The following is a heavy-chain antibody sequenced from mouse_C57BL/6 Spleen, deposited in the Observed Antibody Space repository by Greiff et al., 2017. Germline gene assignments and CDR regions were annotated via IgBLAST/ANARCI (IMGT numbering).Heavy chain of an antibody. CDR1: GFTFSDYY. Sequence: EVKLMESEGGLVQPGSSMKLSCTASGFTFSDYYMAWVRQVPEKGLEWVANINYDGSSTYYLDSLKSRFIISRDNAKNILYLQMSSLKSEDTATYYCARGGMVTTDYYAMDYWGQGTSVTVSS. V-gene: IGHV5-16*01. CDR2: INYDGSST. CDR3: ARGGMVTTDYYAMDY. D-gene: IGHD2-2*01. J-gene: IGHJ4*01.